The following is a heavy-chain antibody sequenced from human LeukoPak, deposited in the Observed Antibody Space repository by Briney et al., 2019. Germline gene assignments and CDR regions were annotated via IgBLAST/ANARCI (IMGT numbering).Heavy chain of an antibody. CDR2: IHYSGTT. Sequence: SETLSLTCTVFGDSITSNTYYWGWIRQPPGKGLQWIENIHYSGTTFYNPSLKSRVTVSVDTSKKQFSLKVNSVTAADTAVYYCARLYGDYGALDYWGQGTLVTVSS. CDR1: GDSITSNTYY. J-gene: IGHJ4*02. CDR3: ARLYGDYGALDY. V-gene: IGHV4-39*01. D-gene: IGHD4-17*01.